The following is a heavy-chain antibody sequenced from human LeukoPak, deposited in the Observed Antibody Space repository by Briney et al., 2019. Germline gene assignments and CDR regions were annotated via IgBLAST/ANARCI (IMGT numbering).Heavy chain of an antibody. CDR3: ARETIGVVVVAALDYFDY. J-gene: IGHJ4*02. D-gene: IGHD2-15*01. CDR1: GGSFSGNY. Sequence: SETLSLTCAVYGGSFSGNYWSWIRQPPGKGLEWIAEVNNSGSTNYNPSLKSRVTISVDTSKNQFSLKLSSVTAADTAVYYCARETIGVVVVAALDYFDYWGQGTLVTVSS. CDR2: VNNSGST. V-gene: IGHV4-34*01.